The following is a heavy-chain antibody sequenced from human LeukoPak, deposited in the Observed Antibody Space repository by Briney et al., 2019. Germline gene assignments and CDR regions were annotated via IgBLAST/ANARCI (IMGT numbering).Heavy chain of an antibody. Sequence: SETLSLTCTVSGVSISDYYWSWIRQPPGKGLEWIGYIYYGGGTNYNPSLKSRVTISIDASKNQFSLRLSSVTAADTAVYYCARAKITTARGIIDFFDYWGQGTLVTVSS. CDR3: ARAKITTARGIIDFFDY. V-gene: IGHV4-59*01. D-gene: IGHD3-10*01. J-gene: IGHJ4*02. CDR2: IYYGGGT. CDR1: GVSISDYY.